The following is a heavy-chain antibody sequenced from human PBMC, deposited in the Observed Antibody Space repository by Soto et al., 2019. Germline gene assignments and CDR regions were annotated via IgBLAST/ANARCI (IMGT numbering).Heavy chain of an antibody. Sequence: QVELQESGPGLVKPSETLSLTCTVSGGTISSWYWSWIRQPPGKGLEWIGYISYSGSTNCNPSLKRRVTNSVDTSKNQFSLKLSSVTAADTAVHYCARRYGSAIDYWGQGTLVTVSS. V-gene: IGHV4-59*08. CDR3: ARRYGSAIDY. D-gene: IGHD1-26*01. CDR1: GGTISSWY. CDR2: ISYSGST. J-gene: IGHJ4*02.